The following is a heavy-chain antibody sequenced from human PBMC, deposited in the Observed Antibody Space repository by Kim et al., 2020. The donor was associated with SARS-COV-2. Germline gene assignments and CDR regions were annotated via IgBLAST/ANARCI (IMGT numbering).Heavy chain of an antibody. CDR3: VRASGWGSENWYFDV. CDR2: INPNRGNS. Sequence: ASVKVSCKAPGDTFTISHINWVRQAAGQGLEWMGWINPNRGNSGYAQKLQGRFTMTRDTSISTVYMELSSLTYDDTAVYYCVRASGWGSENWYFDVWGRGTLVTVSS. D-gene: IGHD6-25*01. V-gene: IGHV1-8*01. J-gene: IGHJ2*01. CDR1: GDTFTISH.